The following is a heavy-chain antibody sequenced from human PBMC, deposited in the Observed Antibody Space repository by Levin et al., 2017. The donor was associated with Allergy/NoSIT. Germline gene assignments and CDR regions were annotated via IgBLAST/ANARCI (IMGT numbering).Heavy chain of an antibody. V-gene: IGHV5-51*01. CDR2: IYPDDSDI. CDR1: GYNFTNYW. J-gene: IGHJ4*02. Sequence: ASVKVSCKGSGYNFTNYWIGWVRQMPGKGLEWMGIIYPDDSDIRYSPSFQGQVTISADRSINTTFLQWSSLKASDTAMYYCARLRGSGAAGCFDYWGQGTLVTVSS. CDR3: ARLRGSGAAGCFDY. D-gene: IGHD6-19*01.